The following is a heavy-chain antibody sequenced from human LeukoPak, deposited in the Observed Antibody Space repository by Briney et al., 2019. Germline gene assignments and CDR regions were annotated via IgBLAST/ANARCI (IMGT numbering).Heavy chain of an antibody. CDR3: AKRDGYNSGPFDY. J-gene: IGHJ4*02. CDR2: IQSDGSDQ. CDR1: GFTFSSYG. Sequence: GGSLRLSCAASGFTFSSYGMHWVRQAPGKGLEWVAFIQSDGSDQYYADSVKGRLSISRDNSKNTLYLQMNSLRTEDTAVYYCAKRDGYNSGPFDYWGQGILVTVSS. D-gene: IGHD5-24*01. V-gene: IGHV3-30*02.